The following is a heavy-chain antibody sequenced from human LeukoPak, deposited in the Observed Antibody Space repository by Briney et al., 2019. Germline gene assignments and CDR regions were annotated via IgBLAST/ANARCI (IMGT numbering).Heavy chain of an antibody. J-gene: IGHJ5*02. V-gene: IGHV1-46*01. D-gene: IGHD3-3*01. CDR1: GYTFTSYY. CDR3: ATGHDFWSGYYAGVNWFDP. Sequence: ASVKVSCKASGYTFTSYYMHWVRQAPGQGLEWMGIINPSGGSTSYAQKFQGRVTMTRDTSASTVYMELSSLRSEDTAVYYCATGHDFWSGYYAGVNWFDPWGQGTLVTVSS. CDR2: INPSGGST.